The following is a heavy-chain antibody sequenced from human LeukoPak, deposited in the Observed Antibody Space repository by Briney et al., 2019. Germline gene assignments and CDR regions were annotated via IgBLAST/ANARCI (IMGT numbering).Heavy chain of an antibody. CDR1: GGSISNYY. V-gene: IGHV4-59*01. Sequence: SETLSLTCTVSGGSISNYYWSWIRQPPGKGLEWIGYIYYSGNTNYNPSLKSRVTISVDTSKNQFSLKLSSVTAADTAVYYCARVPFPTGTTAPGTFDYWGQGTLVTVSS. J-gene: IGHJ4*02. CDR2: IYYSGNT. D-gene: IGHD1-1*01. CDR3: ARVPFPTGTTAPGTFDY.